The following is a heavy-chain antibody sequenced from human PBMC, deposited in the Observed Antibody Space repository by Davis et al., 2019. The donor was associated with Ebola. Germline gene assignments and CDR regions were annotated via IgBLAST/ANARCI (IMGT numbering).Heavy chain of an antibody. V-gene: IGHV4-34*01. J-gene: IGHJ5*02. D-gene: IGHD5-18*01. CDR1: GGSFSGYY. Sequence: SQTLSLTCAVYGGSFSGYYWSWIRQPPGKGLEWIGEINHSGSTNYNPSLKSRVTISVDTSKNQFSLKLSSVTAADTAVYYCARDPGAMVKTGWFDPWGQGTLVTVSS. CDR2: INHSGST. CDR3: ARDPGAMVKTGWFDP.